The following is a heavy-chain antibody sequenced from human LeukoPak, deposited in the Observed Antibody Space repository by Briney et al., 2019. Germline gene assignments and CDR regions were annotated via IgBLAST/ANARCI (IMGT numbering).Heavy chain of an antibody. CDR3: ARLNGGS. V-gene: IGHV4-59*08. Sequence: SETLSLTCTVSGGSISSYYWSWIRQPPGKGLEWIGYINHSGSTNYNPSLKSRVTISVDTSKNQFSLKLNSVTAADTAAYYCARLNGGSWGQGTLVTVSS. CDR2: INHSGST. D-gene: IGHD1-1*01. CDR1: GGSISSYY. J-gene: IGHJ5*02.